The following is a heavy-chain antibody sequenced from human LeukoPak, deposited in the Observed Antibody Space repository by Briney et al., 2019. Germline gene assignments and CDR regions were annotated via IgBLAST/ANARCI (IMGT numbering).Heavy chain of an antibody. V-gene: IGHV3-33*01. J-gene: IGHJ3*02. CDR3: ARDNRYTGNYVDAFDI. CDR2: IWYDGSSK. CDR1: GLILSAYG. D-gene: IGHD3-16*02. Sequence: GRSLRLSCAASGLILSAYGMHWVRQAPGKGLEWLAVIWYDGSSKYSSDSVKGRFIISRDNSKNTLYMQMNNRRVEDTAVYFCARDNRYTGNYVDAFDIWGQGTLVTVSS.